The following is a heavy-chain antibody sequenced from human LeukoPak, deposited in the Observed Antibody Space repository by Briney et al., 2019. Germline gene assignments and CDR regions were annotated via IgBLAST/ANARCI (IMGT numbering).Heavy chain of an antibody. J-gene: IGHJ4*02. V-gene: IGHV1-69*13. D-gene: IGHD1-26*01. CDR1: GGTFSSYA. Sequence: SVKVSCKASGGTFSSYAISWVRQAPGQGLEWMGGIIPIFGTANYAPKFQGRVTITADESTSAAYMELSSLRSEDTAVYYCARERRVRGSYVGYFDYWGQGTLVTVSS. CDR2: IIPIFGTA. CDR3: ARERRVRGSYVGYFDY.